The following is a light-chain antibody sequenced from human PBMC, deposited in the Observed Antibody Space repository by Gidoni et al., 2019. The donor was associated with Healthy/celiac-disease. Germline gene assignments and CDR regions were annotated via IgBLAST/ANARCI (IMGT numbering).Light chain of an antibody. J-gene: IGKJ1*01. CDR1: QSISSY. CDR3: QQSYSTPQT. CDR2: AAS. V-gene: IGKV1-39*01. Sequence: DIQMTQSPSSLSASVGDRVTITCRASQSISSYLNWYQQKPGKVPKLLIYAASSLQSGVPSKFSGSGSGTDFTLTISSLQPEDFATYYCQQSYSTPQTFXQXTKVEIK.